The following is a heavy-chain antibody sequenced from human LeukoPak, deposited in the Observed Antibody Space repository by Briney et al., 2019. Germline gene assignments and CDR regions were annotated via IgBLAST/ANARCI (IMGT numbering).Heavy chain of an antibody. Sequence: SVKVSCKASGGTFSSYAISWVRQAPGQGLEWMGGIIPIFGTANYAQKFQGRVTITADESTSTAYMELSSLRAEDTAVYYCARDGYTYGSGSYPDYWGQGTLVTVSS. CDR3: ARDGYTYGSGSYPDY. D-gene: IGHD3-10*01. J-gene: IGHJ4*02. CDR2: IIPIFGTA. CDR1: GGTFSSYA. V-gene: IGHV1-69*13.